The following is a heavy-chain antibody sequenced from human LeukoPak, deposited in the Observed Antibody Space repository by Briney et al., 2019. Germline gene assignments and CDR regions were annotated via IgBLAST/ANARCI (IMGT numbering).Heavy chain of an antibody. CDR3: ARDIPSYGDFRGEMDV. CDR2: DSPIFGTT. CDR1: GGTFNKYA. Sequence: ASVKVSCKASGGTFNKYAISWVRQAPAAGLEWMGGDSPIFGTTNYAQKFQRKVTITADESTSTAYMELSSLTSEDTAVYYCARDIPSYGDFRGEMDVWGKGTTVTVSS. J-gene: IGHJ6*04. V-gene: IGHV1-69*01. D-gene: IGHD4-17*01.